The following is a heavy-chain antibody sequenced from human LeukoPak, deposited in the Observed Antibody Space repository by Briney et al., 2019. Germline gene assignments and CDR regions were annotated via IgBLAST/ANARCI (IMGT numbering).Heavy chain of an antibody. V-gene: IGHV3-23*01. Sequence: PGGSLRLSCTAAGFTFNSYAMNWFRQAPGKGLEWVSAISKSGESTYYASSVKGRFTTSRDNSKNTQYLQMNSLRADDTAVYYCARGLPALFQFDYWGQGTLVTVSS. D-gene: IGHD2-2*01. CDR1: GFTFNSYA. CDR2: ISKSGEST. J-gene: IGHJ4*02. CDR3: ARGLPALFQFDY.